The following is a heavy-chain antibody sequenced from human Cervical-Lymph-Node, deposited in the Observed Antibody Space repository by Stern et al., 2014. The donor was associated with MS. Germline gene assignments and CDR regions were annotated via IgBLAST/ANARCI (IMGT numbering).Heavy chain of an antibody. CDR2: SHYSRKT. J-gene: IGHJ6*02. CDR1: GGSVSSSSFY. V-gene: IGHV4-61*03. Sequence: QVQLQESGPGLVKPSETLYLTCTVSGGSVSSSSFYWSWIRPPPGKGLEWVGYSHYSRKTKTNPSLKSLVTISIDTSKNHFSLNLTSLTAADTAVYYCARDGLDGMDVWGQGTTVTVSS. CDR3: ARDGLDGMDV. D-gene: IGHD3/OR15-3a*01.